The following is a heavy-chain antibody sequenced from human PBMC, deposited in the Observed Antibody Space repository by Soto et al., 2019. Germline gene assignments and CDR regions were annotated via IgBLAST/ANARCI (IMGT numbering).Heavy chain of an antibody. D-gene: IGHD2-15*01. J-gene: IGHJ6*02. V-gene: IGHV3-21*01. Sequence: EVHLLESGGGLVKPGGSLRLSCAVSGFTFSSCTMNWVRQAPGKGLEWVSSISPSTSHIYYEDSVKGRLTISRDNANNSLVLKMNSLRAEATAVYYCSGCSGGACHQNYGVEVWGQGTTVTGSS. CDR1: GFTFSSCT. CDR2: ISPSTSHI. CDR3: SGCSGGACHQNYGVEV.